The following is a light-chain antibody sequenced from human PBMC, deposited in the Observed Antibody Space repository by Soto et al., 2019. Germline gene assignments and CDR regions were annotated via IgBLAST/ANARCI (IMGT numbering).Light chain of an antibody. V-gene: IGKV1-5*03. J-gene: IGKJ2*01. CDR2: KAS. CDR3: QEYHGYSAT. CDR1: QGISTW. Sequence: DIQMTQSPSTLSASVGDRVAITCRAGQGISTWLAWCQVKPGKVPRLLFYKASTLEDGVPSRFSGSGYGTEFTLTISSLQPDDFATYYCQEYHGYSATFGQGTKLEIK.